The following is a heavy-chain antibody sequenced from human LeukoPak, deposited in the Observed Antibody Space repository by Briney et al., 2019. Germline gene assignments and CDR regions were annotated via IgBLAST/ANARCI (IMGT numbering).Heavy chain of an antibody. D-gene: IGHD2-15*01. CDR3: ARFSLLGYCSGGSCSPSDDY. CDR1: GFIFSNYG. Sequence: GGSLTLSCAASGFIFSNYGMHWVRQAPGKGLEWVSYISSSSSTIYYADSVKGRFTVSRDNAKNSLYLQMNSLRAEDTAVYYCARFSLLGYCSGGSCSPSDDYWGQGTLVTVSS. CDR2: ISSSSSTI. V-gene: IGHV3-48*01. J-gene: IGHJ4*02.